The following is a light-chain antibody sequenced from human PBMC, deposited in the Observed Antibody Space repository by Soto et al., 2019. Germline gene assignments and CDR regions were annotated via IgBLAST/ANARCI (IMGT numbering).Light chain of an antibody. V-gene: IGKV1-39*01. J-gene: IGKJ5*01. CDR1: QSISNY. CDR2: AAS. CDR3: QQSYSTPIT. Sequence: DIQLTQSPSSLSASVGDRVTITCRASQSISNYLNWYQHRPGKAPNLLIYAASSLQSGVPSRFSGSESGTDFTLTITSLQPADSATYYCQQSYSTPITCGQGTRLEIK.